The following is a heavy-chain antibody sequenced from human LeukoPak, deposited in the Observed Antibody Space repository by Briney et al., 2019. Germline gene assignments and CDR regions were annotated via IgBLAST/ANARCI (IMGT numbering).Heavy chain of an antibody. V-gene: IGHV3-23*01. CDR1: GFTFSNFA. CDR3: AREIGGGLHYFDY. CDR2: IGGGDGSI. D-gene: IGHD3-16*01. J-gene: IGHJ4*02. Sequence: PGGSLRLSCAASGFTFSNFAVNWVRQAPGKGLEGVSVIGGGDGSIYYADSVKGRLTISRDNSKNTLYLQMTSLRAEDAAIYYCAREIGGGLHYFDYWGQGTLVTVSS.